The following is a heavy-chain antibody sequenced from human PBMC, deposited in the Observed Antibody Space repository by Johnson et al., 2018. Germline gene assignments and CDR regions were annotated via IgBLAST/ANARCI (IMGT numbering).Heavy chain of an antibody. CDR3: AKIKSLWLAWDAFDI. CDR2: ISGSGGST. Sequence: VQLVESGGGLVQPGGSLRLSCAASGFTFSSYAMSWVRQAPRKGRVWGSAISGSGGSTYYANSVQRGFTISRDNSKNTLYLQMNSLRPEDTAVYYCAKIKSLWLAWDAFDIWGQGKMVTVSS. D-gene: IGHD5-24*01. CDR1: GFTFSSYA. V-gene: IGHV3-23*04. J-gene: IGHJ3*02.